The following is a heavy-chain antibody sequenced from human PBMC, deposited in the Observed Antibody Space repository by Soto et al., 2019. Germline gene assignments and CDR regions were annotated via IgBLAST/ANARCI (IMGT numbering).Heavy chain of an antibody. Sequence: ASVKVYCKASGYTFDNYYMHWVRQAPGQGLEWVGIITPSGATDYAQKFQGSVTMTRDTSTSTVYMELTSLRSDDTAVYFCTRYGHNRYF. V-gene: IGHV1-46*02. CDR1: GYTFDNYY. CDR2: ITPSGAT. J-gene: IGHJ1*01. D-gene: IGHD4-17*01. CDR3: TRYGHNRYF.